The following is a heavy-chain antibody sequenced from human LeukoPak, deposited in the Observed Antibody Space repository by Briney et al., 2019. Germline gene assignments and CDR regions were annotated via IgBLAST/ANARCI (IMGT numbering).Heavy chain of an antibody. V-gene: IGHV3-23*01. J-gene: IGHJ4*02. CDR1: GFTFSSYA. CDR3: GKDLNYGLDY. CDR2: PSGSGDKT. Sequence: SGGSLRLSCAASGFTFSSYAMSWVRQAPGKGLEWVSAPSGSGDKTFYADSVKGRFTISRDNSKNTLYLQMNSLRAEDTAVYYCGKDLNYGLDYWGQGTLVTVSS. D-gene: IGHD4-11*01.